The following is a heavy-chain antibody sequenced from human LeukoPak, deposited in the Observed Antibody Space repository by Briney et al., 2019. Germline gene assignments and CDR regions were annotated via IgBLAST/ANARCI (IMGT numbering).Heavy chain of an antibody. V-gene: IGHV5-51*03. D-gene: IGHD7-27*01. CDR2: IYPGDSDT. CDR3: ARDLGTNWFDP. J-gene: IGHJ5*02. CDR1: DSCFTSYW. Sequence: GESLKISRTASDSCFTSYWIGWGRPPPEKRLGWIGHIYPGDSDTRYSPSFQCQVTISADKSISTAYLQWSSLKASDTAMYYCARDLGTNWFDPWGQGTLVTVSS.